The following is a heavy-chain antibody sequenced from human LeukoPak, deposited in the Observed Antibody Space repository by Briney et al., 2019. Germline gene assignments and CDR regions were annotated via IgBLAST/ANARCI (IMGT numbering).Heavy chain of an antibody. Sequence: GGSLRLSCSASGFTFSDYYMSWIRQAPGKGLEWVSYISSSGSTIYYADSVKGRFTISRDNAKNSLYLQMNSLRAEDTAVYYCARDRRYYDGGDWFDPWGQGTLVTVSS. CDR1: GFTFSDYY. CDR2: ISSSGSTI. CDR3: ARDRRYYDGGDWFDP. J-gene: IGHJ5*02. V-gene: IGHV3-11*01. D-gene: IGHD3-22*01.